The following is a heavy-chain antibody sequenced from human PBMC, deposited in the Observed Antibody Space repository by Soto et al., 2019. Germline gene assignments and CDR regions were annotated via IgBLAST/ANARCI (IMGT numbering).Heavy chain of an antibody. J-gene: IGHJ4*02. CDR3: ARGRYGDY. D-gene: IGHD1-1*01. Sequence: QVNLVQSGAEVKKPGASVKVSCKASGYTFTSYGIIWVRQAPGQGLEWMGWISAHNGNTDYAQKLQGRVIVTRDTSTSTAYMELRSLISDDTAVYYCARGRYGDYWGQGALVTVSS. V-gene: IGHV1-18*01. CDR2: ISAHNGNT. CDR1: GYTFTSYG.